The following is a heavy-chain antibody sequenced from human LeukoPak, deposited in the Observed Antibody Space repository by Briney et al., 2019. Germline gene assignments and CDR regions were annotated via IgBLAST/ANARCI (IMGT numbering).Heavy chain of an antibody. CDR1: GFTVSSNY. V-gene: IGHV3-66*02. CDR2: IYSGGST. Sequence: GGSLRLSCAASGFTVSSNYMSWVRQAPGKGLEWVSVIYSGGSTYYAGSVKGRFTISRDNSKNTLYLQMNSLRAEDTAVYYCARVAASPLVDYWGQGTLVTVSS. D-gene: IGHD6-6*01. J-gene: IGHJ4*02. CDR3: ARVAASPLVDY.